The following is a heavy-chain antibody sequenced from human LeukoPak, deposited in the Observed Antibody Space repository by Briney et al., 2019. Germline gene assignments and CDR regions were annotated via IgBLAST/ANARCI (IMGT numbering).Heavy chain of an antibody. V-gene: IGHV3-53*01. D-gene: IGHD3-16*01. Sequence: PGGSLRLSCTVSGFTVSSNSMSWVRQAPGKGLEWVSFIYSDNTHYSDSVKGRFAISRDNSKNTLYLQMNSLRAEDTAVYYCAKVGQPWSIWDYFDYWGQGTLVTVSS. CDR3: AKVGQPWSIWDYFDY. CDR2: IYSDNT. CDR1: GFTVSSNS. J-gene: IGHJ4*02.